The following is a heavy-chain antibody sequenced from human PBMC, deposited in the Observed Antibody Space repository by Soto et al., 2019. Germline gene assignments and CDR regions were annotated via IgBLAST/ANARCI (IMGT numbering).Heavy chain of an antibody. CDR3: ASRIVATEPFDS. V-gene: IGHV4-59*08. Sequence: VRLQESGPGLVKPSETLSLTFTVCGGSMISYYWGWIRQHPGRGLECIGFIYYAGSTKYNPSLNSRFTISVATAKNQLSPTVTSVTAGDTAVYYCASRIVATEPFDSWGQGTLVTVSS. CDR1: GGSMISYY. CDR2: IYYAGST. D-gene: IGHD5-12*01. J-gene: IGHJ4*02.